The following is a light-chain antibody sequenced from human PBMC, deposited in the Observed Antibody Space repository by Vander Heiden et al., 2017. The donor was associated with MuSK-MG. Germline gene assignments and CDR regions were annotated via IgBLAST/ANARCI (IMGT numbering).Light chain of an antibody. V-gene: IGLV2-14*01. CDR2: HVS. J-gene: IGLJ1*01. CDR3: SSFTTTSGYV. CDR1: SSDVGPYNY. Sequence: QSALTQPASVSGSPGPSITISCTGTSSDVGPYNYVSWYQQHPGKAPKLVIYHVSNRPSGVSYRFSGSKSGNTASLTISGLQAEDEADYYCSSFTTTSGYVFGTGTKVSVL.